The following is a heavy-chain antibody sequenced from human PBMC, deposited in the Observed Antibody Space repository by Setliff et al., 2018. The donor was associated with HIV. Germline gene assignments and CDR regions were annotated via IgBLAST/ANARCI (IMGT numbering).Heavy chain of an antibody. V-gene: IGHV3-72*01. D-gene: IGHD3-16*01. CDR1: GFTFSDHY. CDR2: SRNKANSYTA. Sequence: EGSLRLSCTASGFTFSDHYMDWVRQAPGKGLEWVGRSRNKANSYTAEYAASVKGRFTISRDNSKNTLYLEMNNLRPEDTALYYCARHWGRDLGHAFEGWGQGTMVTVSS. CDR3: ARHWGRDLGHAFEG. J-gene: IGHJ3*01.